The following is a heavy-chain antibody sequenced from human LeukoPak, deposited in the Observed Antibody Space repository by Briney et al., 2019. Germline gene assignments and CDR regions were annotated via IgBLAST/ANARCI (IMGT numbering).Heavy chain of an antibody. CDR1: GGSFSGYY. J-gene: IGHJ4*02. Sequence: SETLSLTCAVYGGSFSGYYWSWIRQPPGKGLEWIGEINHSGSTNYNPSLKSRVTISVDTSKNQFSLKLSSVTAADTAVYYCARAAEYLGYWGQGTLVTASS. V-gene: IGHV4-34*01. CDR3: ARAAEYLGY. CDR2: INHSGST.